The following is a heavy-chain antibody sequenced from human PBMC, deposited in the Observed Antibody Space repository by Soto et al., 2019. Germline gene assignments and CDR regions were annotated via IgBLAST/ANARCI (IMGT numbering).Heavy chain of an antibody. Sequence: QMQLQESGPGLVKPSGTLSLTCAVSGGSISSTNWWSWVRQPPGKGLEWIGEIYHSGSTNYKPSLKSRVTISVDTSKNQFSLKLNSVTAADTAVYYCARGGTGDLDYWGRGTLVTVSS. CDR3: ARGGTGDLDY. J-gene: IGHJ4*02. V-gene: IGHV4-4*02. D-gene: IGHD3-16*01. CDR1: GGSISSTNW. CDR2: IYHSGST.